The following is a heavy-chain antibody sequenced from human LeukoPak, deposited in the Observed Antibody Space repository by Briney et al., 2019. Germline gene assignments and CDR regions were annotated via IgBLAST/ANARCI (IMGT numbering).Heavy chain of an antibody. CDR1: GGTFSSYA. CDR2: MNPNSGNT. Sequence: ASVKVSCKASGGTFSSYAISWVRQAPGQGLEWMGWMNPNSGNTGYAQKFQGRVTMTRNTSISTAYMELSSLRSEDTAVYYCARTAVNYYYYYGMDVWGQGTTVTVSS. J-gene: IGHJ6*02. D-gene: IGHD4-17*01. CDR3: ARTAVNYYYYYGMDV. V-gene: IGHV1-8*02.